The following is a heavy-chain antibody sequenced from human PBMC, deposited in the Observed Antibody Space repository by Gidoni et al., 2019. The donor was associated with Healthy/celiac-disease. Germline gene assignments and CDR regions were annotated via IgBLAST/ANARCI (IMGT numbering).Heavy chain of an antibody. J-gene: IGHJ4*02. CDR2: INHSGST. D-gene: IGHD2-15*01. CDR3: ARGGRSLGYCSGGSCYAYGY. CDR1: GGSFSGYS. Sequence: QVQLQQWGAGLLKPSETLSLTCAVYGGSFSGYSWSWIRQPPGKGLEWIGEINHSGSTNYNPSLKSRVTISVDTSKNQFSLKLSSVTAADTAVYYCARGGRSLGYCSGGSCYAYGYWGQGTLVTVSS. V-gene: IGHV4-34*01.